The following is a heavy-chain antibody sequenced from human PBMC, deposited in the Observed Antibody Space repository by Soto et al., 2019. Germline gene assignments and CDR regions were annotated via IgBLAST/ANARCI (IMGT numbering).Heavy chain of an antibody. V-gene: IGHV4-34*01. CDR3: ARGPFTSDYGDYGDYYYYMDV. D-gene: IGHD4-17*01. CDR2: INHSGST. CDR1: GGSFRGYY. J-gene: IGHJ6*03. Sequence: SETLSLTCAVYGGSFRGYYWSWIRQPPGKGLEWIGEINHSGSTNYNPSLKSRVTISVDTSKNQFSLKLSSVTAADTAVYYCARGPFTSDYGDYGDYYYYMDVWGKGTTVTVSS.